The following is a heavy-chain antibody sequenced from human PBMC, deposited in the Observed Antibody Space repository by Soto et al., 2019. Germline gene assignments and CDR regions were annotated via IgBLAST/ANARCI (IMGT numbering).Heavy chain of an antibody. J-gene: IGHJ6*02. V-gene: IGHV1-46*01. CDR1: GYTFTSYY. D-gene: IGHD1-1*01. Sequence: QVQLVQSGAEVKKPGASVKVSCKASGYTFTSYYMHWVRQAPGQGLEWMGIINPSGGSTSYAQKFQGRVTMTRDTSTSTVYMELSSLRSEDTAVYYCAREKAVQYYYYDGMDVWGQGTTVTVSS. CDR3: AREKAVQYYYYDGMDV. CDR2: INPSGGST.